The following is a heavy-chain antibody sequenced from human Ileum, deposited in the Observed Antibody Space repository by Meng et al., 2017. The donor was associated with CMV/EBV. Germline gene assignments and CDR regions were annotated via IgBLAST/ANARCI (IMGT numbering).Heavy chain of an antibody. D-gene: IGHD3-16*02. V-gene: IGHV4-34*01. CDR3: ARGLFRYPAYFDL. CDR2: INHVGRT. J-gene: IGHJ4*02. CDR1: GGSLRGHY. Sequence: QVQLQQWGGGLLNPSETLSLTCAVYGGSLRGHYCNWIRQSPGNGLQWIAEINHVGRTNSNPSLASRVTISQDTSKNQCSLKLNSVTVADSAVYYCARGLFRYPAYFDLWGQGTLVTASS.